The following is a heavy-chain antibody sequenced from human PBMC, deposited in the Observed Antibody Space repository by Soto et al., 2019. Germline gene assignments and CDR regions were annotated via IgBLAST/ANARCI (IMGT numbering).Heavy chain of an antibody. CDR1: EFTFSTYG. CDR3: GRDGALGDTTVVDS. D-gene: IGHD5-18*01. Sequence: QVQLVESGGGVVQPGKSLRLSCAASEFTFSTYGMHWVRQAPGKGLEWVAVIWYDGSNKYHGDSLKGRFTISRDNSKNTVYLQINNLRAEDTAVYYCGRDGALGDTTVVDSWGQGTLVIVSS. J-gene: IGHJ4*02. V-gene: IGHV3-33*01. CDR2: IWYDGSNK.